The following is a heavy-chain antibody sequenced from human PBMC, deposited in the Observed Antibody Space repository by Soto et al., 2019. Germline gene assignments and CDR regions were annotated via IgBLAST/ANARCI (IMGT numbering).Heavy chain of an antibody. V-gene: IGHV1-46*03. CDR1: GYTFTSYY. J-gene: IGHJ4*02. Sequence: ASVKVSCKASGYTFTSYYMHWVRQAPGQGLEWMGIINPSGGSTSYAQKFQGRVTMTRDTSTSTVYMELSSLRSEDTAVYYCARDGYCSGGSCYEFDHCGQGTMVTVAS. D-gene: IGHD2-15*01. CDR2: INPSGGST. CDR3: ARDGYCSGGSCYEFDH.